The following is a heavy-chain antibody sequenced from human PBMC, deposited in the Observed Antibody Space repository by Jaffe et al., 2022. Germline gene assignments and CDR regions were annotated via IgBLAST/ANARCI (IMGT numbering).Heavy chain of an antibody. Sequence: QVQLVQSGAEVKKPGASVKVSCKASGYTFTDYYMHWVRQAPGQGLEWMGWINPNSGVTNYAQKFQGRITLTRDTSINTVYMELSSLRSDDTAVYYCAGGHGIIAEGGWFDPWGQGTLVTVSS. CDR1: GYTFTDYY. CDR3: AGGHGIIAEGGWFDP. J-gene: IGHJ5*02. D-gene: IGHD3-16*01. CDR2: INPNSGVT. V-gene: IGHV1-2*02.